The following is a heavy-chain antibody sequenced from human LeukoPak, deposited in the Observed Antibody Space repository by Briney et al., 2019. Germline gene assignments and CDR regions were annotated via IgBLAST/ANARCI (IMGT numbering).Heavy chain of an antibody. J-gene: IGHJ6*02. Sequence: GGSLRLSCAASGFTFSSYAMHWVRLAPGKGLEYVSAISSNGGSTYYANSVKGRFTISRDNSKNTLYLQMGSLRAEDMAVYYCARDWGYCSGGSCYSHYYYGMDVWGQGTTVTVSS. D-gene: IGHD2-15*01. V-gene: IGHV3-64*01. CDR2: ISSNGGST. CDR3: ARDWGYCSGGSCYSHYYYGMDV. CDR1: GFTFSSYA.